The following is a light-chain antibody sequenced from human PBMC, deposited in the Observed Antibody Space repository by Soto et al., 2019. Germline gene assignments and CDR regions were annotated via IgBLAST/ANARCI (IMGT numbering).Light chain of an antibody. Sequence: DIPMPQSPSSLSASIGDRVTITCQARQDISNYLNWYQQKPGKAPKLLIYDTSNLETGVPSRFSGGGSGTSYVITISGLQPEDSATYYCQQYANLPWTFGRGTKVEVK. CDR1: QDISNY. CDR3: QQYANLPWT. V-gene: IGKV1-33*01. J-gene: IGKJ1*01. CDR2: DTS.